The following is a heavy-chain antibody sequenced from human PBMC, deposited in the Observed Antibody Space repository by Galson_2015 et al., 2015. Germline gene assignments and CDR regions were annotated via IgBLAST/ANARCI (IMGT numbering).Heavy chain of an antibody. V-gene: IGHV4-38-2*02. J-gene: IGHJ4*02. CDR1: GYSISSGYY. CDR2: IYHSGST. Sequence: SETLSLTCTVSGYSISSGYYWGRIRQPPGKGLEWIGSIYHSGSTYYNPSLKSRVTISVDTSKNQFSLKLSSVTAADTAVYYCARAGRITMIVVVTFDYWGQGTLVTVSS. D-gene: IGHD3-22*01. CDR3: ARAGRITMIVVVTFDY.